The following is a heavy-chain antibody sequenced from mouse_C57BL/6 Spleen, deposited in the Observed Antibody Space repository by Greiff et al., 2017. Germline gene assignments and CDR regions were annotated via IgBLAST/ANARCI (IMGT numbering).Heavy chain of an antibody. CDR3: ARYITTYYYAMDY. CDR1: GYTFTSYW. V-gene: IGHV1-50*01. Sequence: QVQLQQSGAELVKPGASVKLSCKASGYTFTSYWMQWVKQRPGQGLEWIGEIDPSDSYTNYNQKFKGKATLTVDTSSSTAYMQLSSLTSEDSAVYYCARYITTYYYAMDYWGQGTSVTVSS. J-gene: IGHJ4*01. D-gene: IGHD1-1*01. CDR2: IDPSDSYT.